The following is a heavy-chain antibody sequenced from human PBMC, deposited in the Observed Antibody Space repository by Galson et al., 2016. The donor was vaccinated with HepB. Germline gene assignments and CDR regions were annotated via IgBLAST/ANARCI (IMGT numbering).Heavy chain of an antibody. CDR2: ISHTGDT. CDR3: ASLHSQFLGEFDP. D-gene: IGHD2-15*01. CDR1: GDSFSTNY. V-gene: IGHV4-59*01. J-gene: IGHJ5*02. Sequence: ETLSLTCTVSGDSFSTNYWSWIRQPPGRGLEWIAYISHTGDTVYSPSPKSRDPIPSDTSKRQFSLKVDSVTAADPAVYYRASLHSQFLGEFDPWGQGILVTVST.